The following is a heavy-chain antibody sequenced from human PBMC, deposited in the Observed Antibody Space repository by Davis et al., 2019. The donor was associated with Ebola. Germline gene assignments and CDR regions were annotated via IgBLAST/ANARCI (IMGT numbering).Heavy chain of an antibody. CDR3: RSSQEYYYYYMDV. Sequence: PGGSLRLSCTVSGGSISSYYWSWIRQPAGKGLEWIGRIYASGSTNYNPSLKSRVTISVDKSKNQFSLKLSSVTAADTAVYYCRSSQEYYYYYMDVWGKGTTVTVSS. CDR1: GGSISSYY. V-gene: IGHV4-4*07. D-gene: IGHD2-2*01. J-gene: IGHJ6*03. CDR2: IYASGST.